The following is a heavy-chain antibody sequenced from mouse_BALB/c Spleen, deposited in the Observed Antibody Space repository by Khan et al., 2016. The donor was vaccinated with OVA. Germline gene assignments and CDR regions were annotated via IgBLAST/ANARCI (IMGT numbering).Heavy chain of an antibody. J-gene: IGHJ3*01. D-gene: IGHD1-1*01. Sequence: VQLKESGPEVVKPGASVKMSCKASGYTFTSYVMHWVKQKPGQGPEWIGYIYPFNDATKFNEKFNGKATLTSDTSSSTAYMELSSLTAEDSAVYYCARVGSYYVSFVYWGQGTLVTVSA. CDR3: ARVGSYYVSFVY. CDR2: IYPFNDAT. V-gene: IGHV1S136*01. CDR1: GYTFTSYV.